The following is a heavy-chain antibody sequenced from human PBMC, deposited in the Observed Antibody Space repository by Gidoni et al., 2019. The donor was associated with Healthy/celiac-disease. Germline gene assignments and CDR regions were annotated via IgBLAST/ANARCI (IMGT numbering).Heavy chain of an antibody. CDR1: GCSISSYY. CDR3: AREVRLQLWSRYFQH. J-gene: IGHJ1*01. CDR2: IYTSGST. V-gene: IGHV4-4*07. D-gene: IGHD5-18*01. Sequence: QVQLQESGPGLVKPSETLSLTCTVSGCSISSYYWSWIRQPAGKGLEWIGRIYTSGSTNYNPSLKSRVTMSVDTSKNQFSLKLSSVTAADTAVYYCAREVRLQLWSRYFQHWGQGTLVTVSS.